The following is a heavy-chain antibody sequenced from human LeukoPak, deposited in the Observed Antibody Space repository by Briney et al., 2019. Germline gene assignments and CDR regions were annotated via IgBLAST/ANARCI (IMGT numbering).Heavy chain of an antibody. V-gene: IGHV1-18*01. CDR1: GYTFTSYG. CDR2: ISAYNGNT. J-gene: IGHJ4*02. CDR3: ARDLGLERRPLYFDY. D-gene: IGHD1-1*01. Sequence: GASVKVSCKASGYTFTSYGISWVRQAPGQGLEWMGWISAYNGNTNYAQKFQGRVTMTTDTSTSTAYMELRSLRSDDTAVYYCARDLGLERRPLYFDYWGQGTLVTVSS.